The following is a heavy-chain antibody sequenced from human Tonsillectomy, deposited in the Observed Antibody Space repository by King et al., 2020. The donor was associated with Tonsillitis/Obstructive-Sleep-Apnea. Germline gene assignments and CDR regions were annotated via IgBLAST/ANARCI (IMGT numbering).Heavy chain of an antibody. CDR2: ISYDGNNK. J-gene: IGHJ3*01. V-gene: IGHV3-30*18. D-gene: IGHD3-22*01. Sequence: VQLVESGGGVVQPGRFLRLSCAASGFNFSSYGMHWVRQAPGKGLQWVAVISYDGNNKYYADSVKGRFTISRDNSKNTEYVQMKRLRAEDTAVYYCAKGHDSTVYYYDAFDVWGQGTMVSVSS. CDR3: AKGHDSTVYYYDAFDV. CDR1: GFNFSSYG.